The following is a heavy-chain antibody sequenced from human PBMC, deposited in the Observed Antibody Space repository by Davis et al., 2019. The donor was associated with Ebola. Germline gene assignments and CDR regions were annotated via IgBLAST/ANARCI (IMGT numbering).Heavy chain of an antibody. CDR2: ISVRSIT. D-gene: IGHD4-17*01. CDR3: AKVHPPTTVTTGWFDP. J-gene: IGHJ5*02. V-gene: IGHV3-23*01. Sequence: GESLKLSCAASGFIFSSYAMSWVRQAPGKGLEWVSSISVRSITYHVDSVKGRFTISRDNSKNTLYLQMNSLRAEDTAVYYCAKVHPPTTVTTGWFDPWGQGTLVTVSS. CDR1: GFIFSSYA.